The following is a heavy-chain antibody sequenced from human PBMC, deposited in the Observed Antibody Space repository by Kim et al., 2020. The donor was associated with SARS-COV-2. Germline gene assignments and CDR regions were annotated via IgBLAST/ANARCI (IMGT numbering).Heavy chain of an antibody. CDR1: GYRFTTYW. D-gene: IGHD3-10*01. CDR3: TRLGATTAPYYFDF. Sequence: GESLKISCKGTGYRFTTYWIAWVRQMPGKGLEWMGIIYPADSDARYSPSFQDKVTISADKPISTAYLQWNSLKASDTAIYFCTRLGATTAPYYFDFWGQGTLVTVSS. V-gene: IGHV5-51*04. CDR2: IYPADSDA. J-gene: IGHJ4*02.